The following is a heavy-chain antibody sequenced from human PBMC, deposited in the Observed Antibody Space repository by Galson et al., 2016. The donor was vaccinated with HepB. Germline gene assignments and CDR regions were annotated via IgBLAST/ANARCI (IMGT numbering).Heavy chain of an antibody. CDR1: GGTFSNYA. D-gene: IGHD2-21*02. CDR2: IIPIFGTA. J-gene: IGHJ4*02. CDR3: ARGRTAYCAGDCYTYFDY. Sequence: SVKVSCKASGGTFSNYAISWVRQAPGQGLEWMGGIIPIFGTANYAQKFQGRVTITADESTSTAYMELSSLRSEDTAVYYCARGRTAYCAGDCYTYFDYWGQGTLVTVSS. V-gene: IGHV1-69*13.